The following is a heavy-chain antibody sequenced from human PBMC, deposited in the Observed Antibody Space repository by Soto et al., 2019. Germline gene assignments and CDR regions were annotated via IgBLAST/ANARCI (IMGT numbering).Heavy chain of an antibody. D-gene: IGHD2-15*01. V-gene: IGHV4-61*01. CDR3: ARGLYCSGGSCYYY. CDR2: IYYSGST. J-gene: IGHJ4*02. CDR1: GGSVSSGSYY. Sequence: QVQLQESGPGLVKPSETLSLTCTVSGGSVSSGSYYWSWIRQPPGKGLEWIGYIYYSGSTNYNPSLKSRVTISVDTSKNQSSLKLSSVTAADTAVYYCARGLYCSGGSCYYYWGQGTLVTVSS.